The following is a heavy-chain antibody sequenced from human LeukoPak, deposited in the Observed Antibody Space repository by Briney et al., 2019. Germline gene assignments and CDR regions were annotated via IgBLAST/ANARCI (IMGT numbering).Heavy chain of an antibody. CDR1: GFTFSSYG. J-gene: IGHJ3*02. D-gene: IGHD4-17*01. Sequence: PGGSLRLSGGASGFTFSSYGMHWVRQAPGKGLEWVAVIWYDGSNKYYADSVRGRFTISRDNSKNTLYLQMNSLRAEDTAVYYCVRDRESGDTGAFDIWGQGTMVTVSS. CDR2: IWYDGSNK. CDR3: VRDRESGDTGAFDI. V-gene: IGHV3-33*01.